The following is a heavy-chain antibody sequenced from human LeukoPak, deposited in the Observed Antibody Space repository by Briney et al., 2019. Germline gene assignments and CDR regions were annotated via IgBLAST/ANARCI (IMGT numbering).Heavy chain of an antibody. CDR3: ATEYCTEKGNFDL. CDR1: GFTFSNYW. Sequence: GGSLRLSCAPSGFTFSNYWLHWVRQAPGKGPVWGSRINSDRRTTSYADSVKGRFTISRDNGKNTLYLQMNSLRVEDTAVYYCATEYCTEKGNFDLWGRGTLITVSS. J-gene: IGHJ2*01. CDR2: INSDRRTT. V-gene: IGHV3-74*01. D-gene: IGHD2/OR15-2a*01.